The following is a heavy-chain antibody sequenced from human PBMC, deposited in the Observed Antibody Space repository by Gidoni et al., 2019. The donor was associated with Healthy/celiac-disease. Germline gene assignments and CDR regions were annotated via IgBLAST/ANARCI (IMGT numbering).Heavy chain of an antibody. V-gene: IGHV3-33*01. Sequence: QVQLVESGGGVVQPGRSLRLSCAASGFTFSSYGMHWVRQAPGKGLGWVAVIWYDGSNKYYADSVKGRFTISRDNSKNTLYLQMNSLRAEDTAVYYCASDPSGVTTVDWGQGTLVTVSS. CDR3: ASDPSGVTTVD. J-gene: IGHJ4*02. D-gene: IGHD4-17*01. CDR1: GFTFSSYG. CDR2: IWYDGSNK.